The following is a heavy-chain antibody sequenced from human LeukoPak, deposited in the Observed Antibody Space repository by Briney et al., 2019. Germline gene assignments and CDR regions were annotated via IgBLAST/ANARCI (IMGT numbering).Heavy chain of an antibody. Sequence: SETLSLTCTVSGGSISSSSYYWGWIRQPPGKGLEWIGYIYYSGSTNYNPSLKSRVTISVDTSKNQFSLKLSSVTAADTAVYYCARHSTMEDFWSGYTNYYYGMDVWGQGTTVTVSS. D-gene: IGHD3-3*01. CDR3: ARHSTMEDFWSGYTNYYYGMDV. V-gene: IGHV4-61*05. CDR2: IYYSGST. CDR1: GGSISSSSYY. J-gene: IGHJ6*02.